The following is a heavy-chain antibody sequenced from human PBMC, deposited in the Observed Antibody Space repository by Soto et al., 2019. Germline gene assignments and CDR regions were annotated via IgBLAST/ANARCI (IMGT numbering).Heavy chain of an antibody. CDR3: ARHLSYIGSPFDY. Sequence: SQTLSLTCTVSGGSINTIGYYRGWIRQPPGKGLEWIGSIYYSGSTYYNPSLKSRVTISVDTSKNQFSLKLSSVTAADTAVYYCARHLSYIGSPFDYWGQGTLVTVSS. D-gene: IGHD1-26*01. CDR1: GGSINTIGYY. V-gene: IGHV4-39*01. CDR2: IYYSGST. J-gene: IGHJ4*02.